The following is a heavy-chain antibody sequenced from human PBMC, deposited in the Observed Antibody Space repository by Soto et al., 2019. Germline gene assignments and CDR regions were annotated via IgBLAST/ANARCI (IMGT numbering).Heavy chain of an antibody. CDR1: GFIFSSYA. CDR2: ISDDGSTK. V-gene: IGHV3-30-3*01. D-gene: IGHD4-17*01. CDR3: TRADVTVTLSVFDP. J-gene: IGHJ5*02. Sequence: GGSLRLSCAASGFIFSSYAMHWVRQAPGKGLEWVALISDDGSTKYYADSVKGRFTISRDTSRNTLYLQMNSLSAEDTAVYYCTRADVTVTLSVFDPWGQGTLVTVSS.